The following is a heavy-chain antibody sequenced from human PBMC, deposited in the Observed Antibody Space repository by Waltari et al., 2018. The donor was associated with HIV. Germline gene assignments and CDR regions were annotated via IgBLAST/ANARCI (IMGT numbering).Heavy chain of an antibody. V-gene: IGHV3-30*01. CDR3: ARGRGGPDY. D-gene: IGHD3-10*01. J-gene: IGHJ4*02. Sequence: QVQLVESGVGVVQPGRSLRVTCAASGFTFSSYAMHWVRQAPGKGLEWVAVIGYDGNEKYYADSVKGRFTISRGNSRNTLYLQMNSLRAEDTAVYYCARGRGGPDYWGQGTLVTVSS. CDR1: GFTFSSYA. CDR2: IGYDGNEK.